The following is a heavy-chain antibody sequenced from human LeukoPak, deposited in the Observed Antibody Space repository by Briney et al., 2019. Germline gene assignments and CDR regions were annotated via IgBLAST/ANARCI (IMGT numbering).Heavy chain of an antibody. J-gene: IGHJ4*02. D-gene: IGHD2-15*01. Sequence: SETLSLTCTVSGGSTSTSNYYWVWIRQPPGKGLEWIGSIYHSGSTYYNPSFKSRVTISVDTSRNHFSLQLSSVTVADTAMYYCARRIGYCSGGTCPRIFDYWGRGTLVTVSS. V-gene: IGHV4-39*02. CDR2: IYHSGST. CDR3: ARRIGYCSGGTCPRIFDY. CDR1: GGSTSTSNYY.